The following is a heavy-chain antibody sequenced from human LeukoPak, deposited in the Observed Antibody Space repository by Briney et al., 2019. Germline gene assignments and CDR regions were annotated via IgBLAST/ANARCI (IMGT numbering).Heavy chain of an antibody. CDR2: ISSSGSTI. CDR3: AKDLGITFGGVIAPYFDY. V-gene: IGHV3-48*03. J-gene: IGHJ4*02. Sequence: GGSLRLSCAASGFTFSSYEMNWVRQAPGKGLEWVSYISSSGSTIYYADSVKGRFTISRDNAKNSLYLQMNSLRAEDTALYYCAKDLGITFGGVIAPYFDYWGQGALVTVSS. CDR1: GFTFSSYE. D-gene: IGHD3-16*02.